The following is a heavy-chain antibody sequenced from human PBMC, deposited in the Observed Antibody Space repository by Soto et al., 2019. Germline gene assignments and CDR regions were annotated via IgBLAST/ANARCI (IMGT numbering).Heavy chain of an antibody. V-gene: IGHV4-31*03. J-gene: IGHJ6*02. CDR3: ARDAGVVNYYYYGMDV. CDR2: IYYSGST. Sequence: QVQLQESGPGLVKPSQTLSLTCTVSGGSISSGGYYWSWIRQHPGKGLEWIGYIYYSGSTYYNPSLKSRVTISVDTSKNQFSLKLSSVTAADTAVYYCARDAGVVNYYYYGMDVWGQGTTVTVSS. D-gene: IGHD3-3*01. CDR1: GGSISSGGYY.